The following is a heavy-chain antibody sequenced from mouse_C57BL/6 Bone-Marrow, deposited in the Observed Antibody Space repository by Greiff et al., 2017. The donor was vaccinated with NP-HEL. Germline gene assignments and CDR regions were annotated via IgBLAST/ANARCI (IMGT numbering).Heavy chain of an antibody. CDR1: GYTFTSYW. V-gene: IGHV1-55*01. Sequence: VQLQQPGAELVKPGASVKMSCKASGYTFTSYWITWVKQRPGQGLVWIGDLYPGIGSTSYNQKFKSKATLTVDTSSSTAYMQHSSLTSEDAAVYYCARTERGYFDYWGQGTTLTVSA. J-gene: IGHJ2*01. CDR3: ARTERGYFDY. CDR2: LYPGIGST.